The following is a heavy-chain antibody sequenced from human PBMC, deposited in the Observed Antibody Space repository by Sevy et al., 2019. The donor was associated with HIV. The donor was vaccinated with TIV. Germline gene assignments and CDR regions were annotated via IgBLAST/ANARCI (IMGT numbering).Heavy chain of an antibody. CDR2: ISGSGGST. Sequence: GGSLRLSCAASGFTFSSYAMSWVRQAPGKGLEWVSAISGSGGSTYYADSVKGRFTISRDNSKNTLYLQMNSLRAEDTAVYYCVKDFIVGATAGAFDYWGQGTLVTVSS. V-gene: IGHV3-23*01. J-gene: IGHJ4*02. D-gene: IGHD1-26*01. CDR1: GFTFSSYA. CDR3: VKDFIVGATAGAFDY.